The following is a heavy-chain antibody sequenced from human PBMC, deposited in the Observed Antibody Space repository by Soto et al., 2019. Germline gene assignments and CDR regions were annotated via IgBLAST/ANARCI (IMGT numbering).Heavy chain of an antibody. J-gene: IGHJ6*02. V-gene: IGHV4-61*01. CDR2: IYYTGST. Sequence: TSETLSLTCTVSGGSVSSESHYWSWIRQTPGQGLQWIGYIYYTGSTNYNPSLKGRVTMSVDTSRDQVSLRLRSVTRADTAVYYCAREQYDFRSGSYYYAMEVWGQGTKVTSP. CDR1: GGSVSSESHY. CDR3: AREQYDFRSGSYYYAMEV. D-gene: IGHD3-3*01.